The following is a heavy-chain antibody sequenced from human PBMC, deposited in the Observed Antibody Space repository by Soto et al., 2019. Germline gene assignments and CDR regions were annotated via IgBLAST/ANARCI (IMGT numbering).Heavy chain of an antibody. D-gene: IGHD5-18*01. CDR1: GFTFSSYA. CDR2: ISSNGGST. CDR3: VKQDGYSYAFDI. V-gene: IGHV3-64D*06. Sequence: PGGSLRLSCSASGFTFSSYAMRWVRQAPGKGLEYVSAISSNGGSTYYADSVKGRFTISRDNSKNTLYLQMSSLRAEDTAVYYCVKQDGYSYAFDIWGQGTMVTVSS. J-gene: IGHJ3*02.